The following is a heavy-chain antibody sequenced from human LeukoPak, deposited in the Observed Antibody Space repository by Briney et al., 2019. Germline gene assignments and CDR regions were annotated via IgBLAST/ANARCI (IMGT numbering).Heavy chain of an antibody. CDR1: GGSISSGSYY. CDR3: ARRRTYDSSGYFGEPFDY. CDR2: MSYSGST. V-gene: IGHV4-39*01. Sequence: SETLSLTCTVSGGSISSGSYYWGWIRQPPGKGLEWIGSMSYSGSTYYNPSLKSRVTIPVDTSKNQFSLKLGSVTAADTAVYYCARRRTYDSSGYFGEPFDYWGQGTLVTVSS. J-gene: IGHJ4*02. D-gene: IGHD3-22*01.